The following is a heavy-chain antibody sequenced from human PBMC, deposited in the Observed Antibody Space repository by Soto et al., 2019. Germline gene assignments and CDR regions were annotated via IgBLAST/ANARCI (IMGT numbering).Heavy chain of an antibody. V-gene: IGHV4-59*01. CDR3: GLLLYSGSYLHFDY. CDR2: IYYSGST. Sequence: SETLSLTCTVSGGSTSSYYWSWIRQPPGKGLEWIGYIYYSGSTNYNPSLKSRVTISVDTSKNQFSLKLSSVTAAETAVYYCGLLLYSGSYLHFDYWGQGILVTVS. CDR1: GGSTSSYY. D-gene: IGHD1-26*01. J-gene: IGHJ4*02.